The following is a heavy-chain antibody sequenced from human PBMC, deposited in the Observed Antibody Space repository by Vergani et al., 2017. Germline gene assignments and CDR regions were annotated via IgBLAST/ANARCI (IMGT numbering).Heavy chain of an antibody. J-gene: IGHJ4*02. V-gene: IGHV3-15*01. CDR1: GFTFSNAW. D-gene: IGHD6-19*01. Sequence: EVQLVESGGGLVKPGGSLRLSCAASGFTFSNAWMSWVRQAPGKGLEWVGRIKSKTDGGTTDYAAPVKGRFTISRDNSKNTLYLQMNSLRAEDTAVDYCAKDCQFYPLYSSGFDYWGQGTLVTVSS. CDR3: AKDCQFYPLYSSGFDY. CDR2: IKSKTDGGTT.